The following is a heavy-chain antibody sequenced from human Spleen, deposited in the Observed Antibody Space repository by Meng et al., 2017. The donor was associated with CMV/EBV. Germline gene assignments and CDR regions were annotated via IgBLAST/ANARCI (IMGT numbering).Heavy chain of an antibody. J-gene: IGHJ5*02. V-gene: IGHV4-31*02. CDR3: ARDTSAGLRSSGS. Sequence: SGGSISSGGYYWSWIRQHPGKGLEWIGYIYYSGSTYYNPSLKSRVTISVDTSKNQFSLKLSSVTAADTAVYYCARDTSAGLRSSGSWGQGTLVTVSS. CDR1: GGSISSGGYY. D-gene: IGHD4-17*01. CDR2: IYYSGST.